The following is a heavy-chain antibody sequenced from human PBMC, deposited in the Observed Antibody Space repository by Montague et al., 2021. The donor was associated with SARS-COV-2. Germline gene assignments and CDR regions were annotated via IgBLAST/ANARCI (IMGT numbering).Heavy chain of an antibody. CDR2: IYYGGST. Sequence: SETLSLTCTVSGGSISSYYWSWIRQSPGKGLEWIGYIYYGGSTNYNPSLKSRVTISVDTSKNQFSLKLSSVTAADTAVHYCAREQSYFDYWGQGTLVTVSS. V-gene: IGHV4-59*12. CDR1: GGSISSYY. J-gene: IGHJ4*02. CDR3: AREQSYFDY.